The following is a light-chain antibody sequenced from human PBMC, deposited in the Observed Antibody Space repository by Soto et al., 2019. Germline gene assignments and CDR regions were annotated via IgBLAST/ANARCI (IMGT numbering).Light chain of an antibody. CDR1: SNDVGYYNY. J-gene: IGLJ3*02. Sequence: QSALSQPASVSGSPGQSITISCTGTSNDVGYYNYVSWYQQHPGQAPKLMISEVTTRPSGVSDRFSGSKSGNPASLTISRLQAEDEAHYYCSSYTTAYTQVFGGGTKLTVL. CDR2: EVT. V-gene: IGLV2-14*01. CDR3: SSYTTAYTQV.